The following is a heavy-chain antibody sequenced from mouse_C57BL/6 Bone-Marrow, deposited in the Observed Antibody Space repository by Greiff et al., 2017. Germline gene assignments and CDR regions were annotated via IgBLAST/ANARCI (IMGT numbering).Heavy chain of an antibody. J-gene: IGHJ2*01. CDR1: GYTFTSYG. CDR2: IYPRSGNT. Sequence: VQLQQSGAELARPGASVKLSCKASGYTFTSYGISWVKQRTGQGLEWIGEIYPRSGNTYYNEKFKGKATMTADKSSSTAYMELRSLTSEDSAVYFCARDGSSYGDFDYWGQGTTLTVSS. D-gene: IGHD1-1*01. V-gene: IGHV1-81*01. CDR3: ARDGSSYGDFDY.